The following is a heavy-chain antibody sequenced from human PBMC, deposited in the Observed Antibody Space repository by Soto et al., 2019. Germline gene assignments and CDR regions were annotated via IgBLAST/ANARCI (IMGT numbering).Heavy chain of an antibody. CDR2: MEPSTGRT. Sequence: QVQLVQSGAEVREPGASVKVSCKASGYSFTSLDINWVRQTAGQGLEWMGWMEPSTGRTGYAQKFQGRVTMTRDTSINTAYMELTTLTSDDTAFYYCARGVSAGVDYWGKGTVVIVSS. J-gene: IGHJ4*02. CDR3: ARGVSAGVDY. CDR1: GYSFTSLD. D-gene: IGHD1-26*01. V-gene: IGHV1-8*01.